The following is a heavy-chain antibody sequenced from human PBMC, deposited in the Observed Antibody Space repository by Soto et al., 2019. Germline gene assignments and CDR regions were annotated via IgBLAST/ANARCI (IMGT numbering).Heavy chain of an antibody. CDR2: IFDSGST. CDR3: AREIMPLTNDWYFDL. CDR1: GGSISGGVHS. D-gene: IGHD2-8*01. J-gene: IGHJ2*01. Sequence: QVQLQESGPGLVKPSETLSLTCTVYGGSISGGVHSWSWIRQPPGKGLEWIGHIFDSGSTSYNPSLTSRLTISVDTSKNQFSLRLSSVTAADTAVYYCAREIMPLTNDWYFDLWGRGTLVTVSS. V-gene: IGHV4-30-4*01.